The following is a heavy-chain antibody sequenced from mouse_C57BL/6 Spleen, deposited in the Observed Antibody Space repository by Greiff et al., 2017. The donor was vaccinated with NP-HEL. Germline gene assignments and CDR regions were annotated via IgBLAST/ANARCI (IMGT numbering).Heavy chain of an antibody. V-gene: IGHV1-55*01. Sequence: VQLHQPGAELVKPGASVKMSCKASGYTFTSYWITWVKQRPGQGLEWIGDIYPGSGSTNYNEKFKSKATLTVDTSSSTAYMQLSSLTSEDSAVYYGARRGSSSRDWCFDVWGTGTTVTVSS. D-gene: IGHD1-1*01. CDR3: ARRGSSSRDWCFDV. J-gene: IGHJ1*03. CDR1: GYTFTSYW. CDR2: IYPGSGST.